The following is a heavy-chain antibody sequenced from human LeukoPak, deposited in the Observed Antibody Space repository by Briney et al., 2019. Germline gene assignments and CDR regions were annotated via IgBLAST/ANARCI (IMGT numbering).Heavy chain of an antibody. CDR1: GFIFSNYG. J-gene: IGHJ3*02. CDR2: IWYDGSNK. V-gene: IGHV3-33*01. CDR3: ARGPRNPDTFDI. Sequence: PGGSLRLSCAASGFIFSNYGMHWVRQAPGKGLEWVAVIWYDGSNKYYADSVKGRFTISRDNSKNTVYLQMNSLRAEDTAVYYCARGPRNPDTFDIWGKGTMVTVSS.